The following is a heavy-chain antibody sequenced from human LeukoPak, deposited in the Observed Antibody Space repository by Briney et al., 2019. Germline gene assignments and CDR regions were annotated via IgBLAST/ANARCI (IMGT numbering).Heavy chain of an antibody. CDR2: ILPIFGTA. D-gene: IGHD3-9*01. CDR3: ARDFVENDYDIWTGYRNWFDP. J-gene: IGHJ5*02. CDR1: GGTFSSYA. Sequence: SVKVSCRASGGTFSSYAISWVRQAPGQGLEWMGGILPIFGTANYAQKFQGRVTITADESTSTAYMELSSLRSEDTAVYYCARDFVENDYDIWTGYRNWFDPWGQGTLVTVSS. V-gene: IGHV1-69*13.